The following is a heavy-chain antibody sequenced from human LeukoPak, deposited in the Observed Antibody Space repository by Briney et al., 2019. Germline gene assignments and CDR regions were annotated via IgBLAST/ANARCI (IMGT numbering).Heavy chain of an antibody. CDR1: GYTFTGYY. CDR2: INPNSGGT. J-gene: IGHJ5*02. D-gene: IGHD5-24*01. CDR3: AREWRWLRLWWFDP. V-gene: IGHV1-2*02. Sequence: ASVKVSCKASGYTFTGYYMHWVRQAPGQGLEWMGWINPNSGGTNYAQKFQGRVTMTRDTSISTAYMELSRLRSDDTAVYYCAREWRWLRLWWFDPWGQGTLVTVSS.